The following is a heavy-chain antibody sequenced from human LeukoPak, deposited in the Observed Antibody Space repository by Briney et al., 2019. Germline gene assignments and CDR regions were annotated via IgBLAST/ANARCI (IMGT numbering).Heavy chain of an antibody. V-gene: IGHV3-48*03. J-gene: IGHJ3*02. CDR2: ISSSGSTI. D-gene: IGHD1-1*01. Sequence: PGGSLRLSCAASGFTFSSYETNWVRQAPGKGLEWVSYISSSGSTIYYADSVKGRFTISRDNAKNSLYLQMNSLRGEDTALYYCARGGLIQRHAFDIWGQGTMVTVSS. CDR3: ARGGLIQRHAFDI. CDR1: GFTFSSYE.